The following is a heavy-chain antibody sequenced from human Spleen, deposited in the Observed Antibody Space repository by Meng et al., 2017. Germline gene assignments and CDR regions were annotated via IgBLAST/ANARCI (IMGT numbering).Heavy chain of an antibody. CDR2: ISSSSSQI. CDR3: ARDLGDTAMVN. CDR1: GLTLSGYS. Sequence: SCAGYGLTLSGYSMNWVRQAAGKELEWVSSISSSSSQIYYADSVKGRFTISRDNAKNSLYLQMNSLRAEDTAVYYCARDLGDTAMVNWGQGTLVTVSS. J-gene: IGHJ4*02. V-gene: IGHV3-21*01. D-gene: IGHD5-18*01.